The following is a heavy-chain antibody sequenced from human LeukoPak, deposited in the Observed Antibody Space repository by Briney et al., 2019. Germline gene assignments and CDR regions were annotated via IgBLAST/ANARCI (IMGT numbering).Heavy chain of an antibody. CDR2: IKQDGSEK. V-gene: IGHV3-7*01. J-gene: IGHJ4*02. Sequence: PGGSLRLSCAASGFTFSSYWMSWVRQAPGKGLEWVANIKQDGSEKYYVDSVKGRFTISRDNAKNSLYLQMNSLRAEDTAVYYCARDDIVVAPRYFDYWGQGTLVTVSS. CDR1: GFTFSSYW. CDR3: ARDDIVVAPRYFDY. D-gene: IGHD2-2*01.